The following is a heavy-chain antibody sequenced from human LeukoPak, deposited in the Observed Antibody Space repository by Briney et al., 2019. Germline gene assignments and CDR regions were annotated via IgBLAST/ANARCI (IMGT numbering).Heavy chain of an antibody. J-gene: IGHJ4*02. CDR1: GFMFSSYA. CDR2: ISSSSNYI. CDR3: ARGGSGLDY. V-gene: IGHV3-21*01. D-gene: IGHD2-21*01. Sequence: GGSLRLSCAASGFMFSSYAMNWVRQAPGKGLEWVSSISSSSNYIYYADSVKGRFTISRDNAKNSLYLQMNSLRVEDTAVYYCARGGSGLDYWGQGTLVTVSS.